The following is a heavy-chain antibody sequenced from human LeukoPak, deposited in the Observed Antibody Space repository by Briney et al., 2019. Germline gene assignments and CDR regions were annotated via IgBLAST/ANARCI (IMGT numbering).Heavy chain of an antibody. CDR1: GYTFTSYY. CDR2: INPSGGST. J-gene: IGHJ5*02. Sequence: ASVKVSCKASGYTFTSYYMHWVRRAPGQGPEWMGIINPSGGSTSYAQKFQGRVTMTRDTSTSTVYMELSSLRSEDTAVYYCAREVTMVRGVTLNWFDPWGQGTLVTVSS. V-gene: IGHV1-46*01. CDR3: AREVTMVRGVTLNWFDP. D-gene: IGHD3-10*01.